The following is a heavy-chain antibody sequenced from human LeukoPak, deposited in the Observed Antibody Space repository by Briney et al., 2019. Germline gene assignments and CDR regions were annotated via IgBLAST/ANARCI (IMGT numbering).Heavy chain of an antibody. CDR3: TRMTTGLDY. CDR1: GVSFDDYY. J-gene: IGHJ4*02. Sequence: SETLPLTCAVSGVSFDDYYCAWVRQTPGKGLEWIGEINHSGYTNDSPSLKSRATLSVDTSRKQFSLNLRSATVADAGIYYCTRMTTGLDYWGQGTLVTVSS. CDR2: INHSGYT. D-gene: IGHD4-17*01. V-gene: IGHV4-34*04.